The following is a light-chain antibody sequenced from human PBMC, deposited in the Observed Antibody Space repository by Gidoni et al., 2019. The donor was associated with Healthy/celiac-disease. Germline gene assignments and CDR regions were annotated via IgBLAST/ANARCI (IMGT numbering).Light chain of an antibody. Sequence: DIVMTQSPDSLAVSLGERATNNKNYLAWYQQKPGQPPKLLIYWASTRASGVPDRFSGSGSGTDFTLTISSLQAEDVAVYYCQQYYSTPPTFGQGTKVEIK. CDR2: WAS. CDR3: QQYYSTPPT. J-gene: IGKJ1*01. V-gene: IGKV4-1*01. CDR1: NKNY.